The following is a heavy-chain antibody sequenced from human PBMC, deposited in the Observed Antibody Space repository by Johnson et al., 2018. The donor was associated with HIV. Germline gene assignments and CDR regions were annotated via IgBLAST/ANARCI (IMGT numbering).Heavy chain of an antibody. J-gene: IGHJ3*02. V-gene: IGHV3-30-3*01. CDR2: ISSDGSAK. Sequence: QVQLVESGGGVVQPGSSLRLSCAASGFTFSNYAVHWVRQAPGKGLEWVAVISSDGSAKYYADSVKGPFTISRDNSKNTLYLQLNTLRAADTAVYYCARGPRGYSYGYPDAFDIWGQGTMVTVSS. D-gene: IGHD5-18*01. CDR1: GFTFSNYA. CDR3: ARGPRGYSYGYPDAFDI.